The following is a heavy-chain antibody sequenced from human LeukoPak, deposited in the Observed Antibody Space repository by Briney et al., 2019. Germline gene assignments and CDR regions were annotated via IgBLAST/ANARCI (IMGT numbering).Heavy chain of an antibody. CDR3: ASGDYGDYGYFDY. CDR2: INQDGSEK. D-gene: IGHD4-17*01. Sequence: GGSLRLSCVASEFTFSGYWMSWVRQAPGRGLEWAANINQDGSEKYYVDSVKGRFTISRDNSKNTLYLQMNSLRAEDTAVYYCASGDYGDYGYFDYWGQGTLVTVSS. CDR1: EFTFSGYW. V-gene: IGHV3-7*01. J-gene: IGHJ4*02.